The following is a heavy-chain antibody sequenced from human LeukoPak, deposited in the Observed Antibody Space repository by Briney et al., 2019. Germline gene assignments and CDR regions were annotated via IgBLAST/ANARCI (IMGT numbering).Heavy chain of an antibody. D-gene: IGHD5-12*01. J-gene: IGHJ4*02. Sequence: PSETLSLTCTVSGGSISSYYWSWIRQPPGKGLEWIGYIYYSGSTNYNPSLKSRVTISVDTSKNQSSLKLSSVTAADTAVYYCARGNGYSGYDGEGFDYWGQGTLVTVSS. CDR2: IYYSGST. CDR1: GGSISSYY. V-gene: IGHV4-59*08. CDR3: ARGNGYSGYDGEGFDY.